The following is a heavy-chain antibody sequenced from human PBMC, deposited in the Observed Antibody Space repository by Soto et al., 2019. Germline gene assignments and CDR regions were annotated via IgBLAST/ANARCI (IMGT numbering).Heavy chain of an antibody. D-gene: IGHD6-13*01. CDR1: VFTFSSYG. CDR3: ARSEYSSSSVDY. CDR2: IWYDGSNK. J-gene: IGHJ4*02. V-gene: IGHV3-33*01. Sequence: GGSVRLSCAASVFTFSSYGVHWEGQAPGKGLEWVAVIWYDGSNKYYADSVKGRFTISTDNSKNTLYLQMNSLRAEDTAVYYCARSEYSSSSVDYWGQGTLVTVSS.